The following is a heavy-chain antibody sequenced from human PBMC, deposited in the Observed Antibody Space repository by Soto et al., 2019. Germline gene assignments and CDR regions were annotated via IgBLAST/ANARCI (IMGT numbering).Heavy chain of an antibody. CDR3: ANSPTYYDSSGTHPFFFDY. J-gene: IGHJ4*02. CDR2: ISGSGGST. CDR1: GFTFSSYA. V-gene: IGHV3-23*01. D-gene: IGHD3-22*01. Sequence: EVQLLESGGGLVQPGGSLRLSCAASGFTFSSYAMSWVRQAPGKGLEWVSAISGSGGSTYYADSVKGRFTISRDNSKNTLYLQMNSLRAEDTAVYYCANSPTYYDSSGTHPFFFDYWGQGTLVTVSS.